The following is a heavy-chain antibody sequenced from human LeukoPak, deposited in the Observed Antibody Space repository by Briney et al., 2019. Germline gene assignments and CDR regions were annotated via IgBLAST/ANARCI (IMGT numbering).Heavy chain of an antibody. CDR3: ARTIAFYYDSSSYMDF. D-gene: IGHD3-22*01. CDR1: GYIYTSYW. V-gene: IGHV5-51*01. CDR2: IYPGDSDT. J-gene: IGHJ4*02. Sequence: GESLKISCNSSGYIYTSYWIGWVRQMPGKGLEWMGIIYPGDSDTRYSPSFQGQVTISADKSISTAYLQWNSLKASDTAMYFCARTIAFYYDSSSYMDFWGQGTLVTVSS.